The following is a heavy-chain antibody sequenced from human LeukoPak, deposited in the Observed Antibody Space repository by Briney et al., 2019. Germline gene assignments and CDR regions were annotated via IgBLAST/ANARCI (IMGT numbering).Heavy chain of an antibody. Sequence: SETLSLTCTVSGGSISSYYWSWIRQPPGKGLEWIGDIYYSGYTNYNPSLKSRVTISVDTSKNQFSLKLRSVTAADTAVYYCATSGWYLLPGVYWGQGTLVTVSS. J-gene: IGHJ4*02. CDR3: ATSGWYLLPGVY. CDR2: IYYSGYT. V-gene: IGHV4-59*08. D-gene: IGHD6-19*01. CDR1: GGSISSYY.